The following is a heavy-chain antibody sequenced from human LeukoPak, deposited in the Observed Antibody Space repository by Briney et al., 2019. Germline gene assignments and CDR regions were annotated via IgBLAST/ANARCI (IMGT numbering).Heavy chain of an antibody. Sequence: SETLSLTCAVYGGSFSGYYWSWIRQPPGKGLEWIGEINHSGSTNYNPSLKSRVTTSVDTSKNQFSLKLSSVTAADTAVYYCARGQYSGYDWARYYYYGMDVWGKGTTVTVSS. CDR2: INHSGST. V-gene: IGHV4-34*01. J-gene: IGHJ6*04. CDR1: GGSFSGYY. D-gene: IGHD5-12*01. CDR3: ARGQYSGYDWARYYYYGMDV.